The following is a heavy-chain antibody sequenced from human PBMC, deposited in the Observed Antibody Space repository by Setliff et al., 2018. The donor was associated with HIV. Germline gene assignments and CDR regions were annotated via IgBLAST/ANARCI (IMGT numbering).Heavy chain of an antibody. Sequence: SETLSLTCTVSGASITSHYWSWIRQSPGRELEWIGYIYSTGSTNHNPSLQSRVSISMDASKNKFSLKVTSVASADTAVYYCAKGAGFYGDYTFDYWGQGNLVTVSS. CDR2: IYSTGST. D-gene: IGHD4-17*01. J-gene: IGHJ4*02. V-gene: IGHV4-59*11. CDR1: GASITSHY. CDR3: AKGAGFYGDYTFDY.